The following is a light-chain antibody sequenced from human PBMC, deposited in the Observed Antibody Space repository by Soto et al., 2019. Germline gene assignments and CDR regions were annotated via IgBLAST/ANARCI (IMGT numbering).Light chain of an antibody. J-gene: IGLJ1*01. CDR3: SSYTSSSLHV. CDR2: DVS. V-gene: IGLV2-14*03. Sequence: QSALTQPGSVSGSPGQSITISCTGTSSDVGGYNYVSWYQQHPGKAPKLMIYDVSNRPSGVSNRFSGSKSGNTASLTISGLQAEDEVDYYCSSYTSSSLHVFGTGTKVTVL. CDR1: SSDVGGYNY.